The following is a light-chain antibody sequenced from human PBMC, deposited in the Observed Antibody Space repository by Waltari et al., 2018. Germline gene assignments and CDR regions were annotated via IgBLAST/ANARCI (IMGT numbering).Light chain of an antibody. CDR2: WAS. J-gene: IGKJ5*01. CDR1: QSVLSTSKRKTY. CDR3: HQYYIPPLT. V-gene: IGKV4-1*01. Sequence: IVMTQSPDSLAVSLGERATIHCKSSQSVLSTSKRKTYIAWYQQKPGQTPRLLINWASTRASGVPDRFSGSGSGTDFTLTVSSLQAEDVAVYYCHQYYIPPLTFGQGTRLEIK.